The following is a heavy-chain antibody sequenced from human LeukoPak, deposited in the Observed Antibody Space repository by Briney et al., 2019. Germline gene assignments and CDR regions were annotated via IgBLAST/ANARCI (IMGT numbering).Heavy chain of an antibody. V-gene: IGHV3-9*01. J-gene: IGHJ4*02. CDR1: GFTFDDYA. CDR3: AKDDRIQTRRYSYNY. Sequence: GGSLRLSCAASGFTFDDYAMHWVRQAPGKGLEWVSGINWNSGSIGYADSVKGRFTISRDNAKDSLYLQMNSLRAEDTAVYYCAKDDRIQTRRYSYNYWGQGTLVTVSS. D-gene: IGHD5-18*01. CDR2: INWNSGSI.